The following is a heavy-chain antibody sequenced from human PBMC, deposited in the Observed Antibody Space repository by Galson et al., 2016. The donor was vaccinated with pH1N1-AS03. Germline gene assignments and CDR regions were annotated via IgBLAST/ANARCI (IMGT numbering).Heavy chain of an antibody. Sequence: SLRLSCAASGFTFRNYAINWVRQAPGKGLEWVAVISNDGSNQYYADSVKGRFTISRDNSKSTLYLQMASLRTGDTAVYYCARANYATAFDYWGQGTLVTVSS. CDR2: ISNDGSNQ. D-gene: IGHD2-2*01. CDR3: ARANYATAFDY. J-gene: IGHJ4*02. CDR1: GFTFRNYA. V-gene: IGHV3-30*04.